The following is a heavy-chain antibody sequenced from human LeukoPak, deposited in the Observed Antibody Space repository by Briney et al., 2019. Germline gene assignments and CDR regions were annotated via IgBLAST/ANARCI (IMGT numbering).Heavy chain of an antibody. D-gene: IGHD6-13*01. CDR3: AGDSGSSWYYFDY. V-gene: IGHV3-48*01. CDR1: GFTFSTYS. Sequence: GGSLRLSCAASGFTFSTYSMNWVRQAPGKGLEWVSYITSSSTTIYYADSVKGRFTISRDNAKNSLYLQMNSLRAEDTAVYYCAGDSGSSWYYFDYWGQGTLVTVSS. J-gene: IGHJ4*02. CDR2: ITSSSTTI.